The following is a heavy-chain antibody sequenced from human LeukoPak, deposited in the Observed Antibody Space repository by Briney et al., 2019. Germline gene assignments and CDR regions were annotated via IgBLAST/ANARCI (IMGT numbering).Heavy chain of an antibody. J-gene: IGHJ4*02. D-gene: IGHD3-16*01. CDR3: AKGGRYFDY. CDR2: ISGSGPST. V-gene: IGHV3-23*01. CDR1: GFTFSSYG. Sequence: GGTLRLSCAASGFTFSSYGMSWVRQAPGKGLEWVSSISGSGPSTYYADSVKGRFTISRDNAKNTLYLQMNSLRAEDTAVYHCAKGGRYFDYWGQGTLVTVSS.